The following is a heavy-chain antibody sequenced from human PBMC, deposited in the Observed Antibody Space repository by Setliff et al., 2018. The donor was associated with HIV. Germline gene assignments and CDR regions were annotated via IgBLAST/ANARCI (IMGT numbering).Heavy chain of an antibody. CDR1: GFTFSSYA. Sequence: GGSLRLSCAASGFTFSSYAMSWVRQAPGKGLEWVSAISGSGGSTYYADSVKGRFTISGDNAKNSLYLQMNSLRAEDTAVYYCASGPRIGWERLEFWGQGTLVTVSS. CDR3: ASGPRIGWERLEF. CDR2: ISGSGGST. J-gene: IGHJ4*02. D-gene: IGHD1-26*01. V-gene: IGHV3-23*01.